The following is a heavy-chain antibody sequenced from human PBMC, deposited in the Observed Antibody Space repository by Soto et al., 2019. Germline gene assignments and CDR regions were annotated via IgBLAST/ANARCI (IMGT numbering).Heavy chain of an antibody. V-gene: IGHV1-69*13. Sequence: SVKVSCKASGGTFSSYAISWVRQAPGQGLEWMGGIIPIFGTANYAQKFQGRVTITADESTSTAYMELSSLRSEDTDVYYCARGHIGEWILRHYGMDVWGQGTTVTVSS. D-gene: IGHD3-3*01. CDR1: GGTFSSYA. CDR2: IIPIFGTA. J-gene: IGHJ6*02. CDR3: ARGHIGEWILRHYGMDV.